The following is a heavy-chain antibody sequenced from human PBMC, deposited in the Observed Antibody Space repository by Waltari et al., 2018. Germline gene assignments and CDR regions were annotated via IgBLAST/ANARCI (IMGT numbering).Heavy chain of an antibody. D-gene: IGHD3-22*01. Sequence: VQLVQSGAEVKKPGSSVKVSCKASGGTFSSYAISWVRQAPGKGLEWMGRVDPEDGETIYAEKFQGRVTITADTSTDTAYMELSSLRSEDTAVYYCANSPAYDSSGYLFDYWGQGTLVTVSS. V-gene: IGHV1-69-2*01. J-gene: IGHJ4*02. CDR2: VDPEDGET. CDR3: ANSPAYDSSGYLFDY. CDR1: GGTFSSYA.